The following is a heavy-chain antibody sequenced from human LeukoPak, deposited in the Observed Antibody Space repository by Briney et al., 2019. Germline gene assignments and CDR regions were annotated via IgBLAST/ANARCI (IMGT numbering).Heavy chain of an antibody. V-gene: IGHV1-2*02. D-gene: IGHD6-25*01. CDR2: INPNSGGT. Sequence: ASVKVSCKASGYTFTGYYMHWVRRAPGQGLEWMGWINPNSGGTNYAQKLQGRVTMTTDTSTSTAYMELRSLRSDDTAVYCCARRLPQGWFDPWGQGTLVTVSS. CDR1: GYTFTGYY. CDR3: ARRLPQGWFDP. J-gene: IGHJ5*02.